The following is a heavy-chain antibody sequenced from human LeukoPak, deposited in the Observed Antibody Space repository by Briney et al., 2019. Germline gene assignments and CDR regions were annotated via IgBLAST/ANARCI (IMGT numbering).Heavy chain of an antibody. V-gene: IGHV3-33*06. D-gene: IGHD6-25*01. Sequence: GGPLRLSCAASGFTFSSYGMHWVRQAPGKGLEWVAVIWYDGSNKYYADSVKGRFTISRDNSKNTLYLQMNSLRAEDTAVYYCAKDQMPTRLPNYFDYWGQGTLVTVSS. CDR1: GFTFSSYG. J-gene: IGHJ4*02. CDR2: IWYDGSNK. CDR3: AKDQMPTRLPNYFDY.